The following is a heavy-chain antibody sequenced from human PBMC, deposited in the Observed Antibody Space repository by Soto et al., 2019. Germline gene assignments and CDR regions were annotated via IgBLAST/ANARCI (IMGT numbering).Heavy chain of an antibody. D-gene: IGHD2-15*01. Sequence: GGSLRLSCAASGLTFSSYAMSWVRQAPGKGLEWVSVISGSGGTTYYADSVKGRFTISRDNSKNTLYLQMNSLRAEDTAVYFCMVDSGPPHGGQGTLVTVSS. V-gene: IGHV3-23*01. CDR1: GLTFSSYA. CDR3: MVDSGPPH. J-gene: IGHJ4*02. CDR2: ISGSGGTT.